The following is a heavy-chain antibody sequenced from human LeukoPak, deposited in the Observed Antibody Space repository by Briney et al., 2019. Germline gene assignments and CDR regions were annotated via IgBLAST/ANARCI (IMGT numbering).Heavy chain of an antibody. D-gene: IGHD6-19*01. Sequence: GGSLQISCKGSGYSFTSYWLGWVRQMPGKGLEGMGIIYPGDSDTRYSPSFQGQVTISADKSISTAYLQWSSLKASDTAMYYCARRMSDPYSSGWYRPFDYWGQGTLVTVSS. CDR2: IYPGDSDT. CDR1: GYSFTSYW. CDR3: ARRMSDPYSSGWYRPFDY. J-gene: IGHJ4*02. V-gene: IGHV5-51*01.